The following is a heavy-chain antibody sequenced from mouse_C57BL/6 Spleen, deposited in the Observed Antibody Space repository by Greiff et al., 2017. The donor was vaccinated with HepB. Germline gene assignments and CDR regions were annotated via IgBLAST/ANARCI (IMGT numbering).Heavy chain of an antibody. CDR2: IDPSDSET. V-gene: IGHV1-52*01. CDR3: ARDGIYYFDY. CDR1: GYTFTSYW. J-gene: IGHJ2*01. Sequence: QVQLKESGAELVRPGSSVKLSCKASGYTFTSYWMHWVKQRPIQGLEWIGNIDPSDSETHYNQKFKDKATLTVDKSSSTAYMQLSSLTSEDSAVYYCARDGIYYFDYWGQGTTLTVSS. D-gene: IGHD2-1*01.